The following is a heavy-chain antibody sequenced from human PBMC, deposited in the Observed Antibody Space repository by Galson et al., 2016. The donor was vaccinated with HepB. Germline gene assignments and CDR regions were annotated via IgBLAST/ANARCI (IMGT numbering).Heavy chain of an antibody. V-gene: IGHV4-34*01. J-gene: IGHJ2*01. CDR1: GGSFSGYY. CDR2: ISESGRS. CDR3: ARFNVLPRFYWYFDL. Sequence: SETLSLTCAVYGGSFSGYYWSWIRQPPGKGLEWIGEISESGRSKYNPSLKSRVTISVDTSKNHLSLNLSSVTAADTAVYYCARFNVLPRFYWYFDLWGRGTLVTVSS. D-gene: IGHD3-16*01.